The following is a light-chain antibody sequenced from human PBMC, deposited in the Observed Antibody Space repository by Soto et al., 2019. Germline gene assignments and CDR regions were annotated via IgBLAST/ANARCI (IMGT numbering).Light chain of an antibody. Sequence: DIQLTQSPSFLSASVGDRVTITCRASQTVSSYLVWYQQKPGKAPKVLITDASTLQSGVPSRFSGSGFGTEFTLTIRGLQPEDVATYYCQQLNNCVTFGPGTKVNI. CDR2: DAS. V-gene: IGKV1-9*01. CDR3: QQLNNCVT. J-gene: IGKJ3*01. CDR1: QTVSSY.